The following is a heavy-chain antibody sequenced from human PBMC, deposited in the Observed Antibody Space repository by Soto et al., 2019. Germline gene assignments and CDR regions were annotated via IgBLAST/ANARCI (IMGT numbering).Heavy chain of an antibody. V-gene: IGHV1-69*13. J-gene: IGHJ4*02. D-gene: IGHD3-22*01. CDR1: GGTFSTYA. CDR3: ASHSFYYDSSGYYPPLGY. Sequence: GASVKVSWKASGGTFSTYAINWVRQAPGQGLEWMGGIIPIFGTANYAQKFQDRVTITADEATSTAYMELSSLRSEDTAVYYCASHSFYYDSSGYYPPLGYWGQGTMVIVSS. CDR2: IIPIFGTA.